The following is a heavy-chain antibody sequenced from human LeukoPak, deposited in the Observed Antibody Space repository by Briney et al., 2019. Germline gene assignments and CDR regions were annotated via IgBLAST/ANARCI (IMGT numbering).Heavy chain of an antibody. J-gene: IGHJ4*02. V-gene: IGHV3-7*05. CDR3: ARWNYDSGSWVLDY. D-gene: IGHD3-10*01. Sequence: GGSLRLSCAGSGFTFSNHQMNWVRRAPGKGLEWVAKIKQDGGERHYVDSVKGRFTISRDNAKNSLYLQMNSLRVEDTAMYYCARWNYDSGSWVLDYWGQGTLVTVSS. CDR2: IKQDGGER. CDR1: GFTFSNHQ.